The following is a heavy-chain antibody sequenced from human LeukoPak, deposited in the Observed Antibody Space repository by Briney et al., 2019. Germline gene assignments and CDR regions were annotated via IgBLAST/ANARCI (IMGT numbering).Heavy chain of an antibody. CDR2: IYYSGST. D-gene: IGHD2-2*01. CDR1: GGSISSYY. CDR3: ARDRRKAAATVGWFDP. Sequence: SETLSLTCTVSGGSISSYYWSWIRQPPGKGLEWIGYIYYSGSTNYNPSLKSRVTISVDTSKNQFSLKLSSVTAADTVVYYCARDRRKAAATVGWFDPWGQGTLVTVSS. J-gene: IGHJ5*02. V-gene: IGHV4-59*01.